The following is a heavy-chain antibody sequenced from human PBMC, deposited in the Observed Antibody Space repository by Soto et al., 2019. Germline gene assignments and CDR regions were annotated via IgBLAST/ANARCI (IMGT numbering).Heavy chain of an antibody. J-gene: IGHJ3*02. Sequence: GFLRLSCAASGFTFSSYSMNWVRQAPGKGLEWVSYISSSSSTIYYADSVKGRFTISRDNAKNSLYLQMNSLRDEDTAVYYCARIRQWLEDYDAFDIWGQGTMVTVSS. CDR3: ARIRQWLEDYDAFDI. CDR2: ISSSSSTI. V-gene: IGHV3-48*02. D-gene: IGHD6-19*01. CDR1: GFTFSSYS.